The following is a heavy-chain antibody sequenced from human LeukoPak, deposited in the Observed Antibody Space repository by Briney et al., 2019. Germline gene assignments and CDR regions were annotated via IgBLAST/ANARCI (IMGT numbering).Heavy chain of an antibody. CDR3: ARVLGGYCSGTLCAFDI. V-gene: IGHV3-21*01. Sequence: GGSLRLSSVAPVYTSRIYSMFWGCDGPEEGLEWVSSISSTSTYIYYADSVKGRFTISRDNAKNSLNLQMNSLRAEDTAVYYCARVLGGYCSGTLCAFDIWGQGTMVTVSS. J-gene: IGHJ3*02. CDR2: ISSTSTYI. CDR1: VYTSRIYS. D-gene: IGHD2-2*01.